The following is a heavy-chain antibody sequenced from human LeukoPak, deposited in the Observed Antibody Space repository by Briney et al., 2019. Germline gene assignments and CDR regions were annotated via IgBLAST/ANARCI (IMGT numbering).Heavy chain of an antibody. V-gene: IGHV3-23*01. CDR3: GKDQGEVKV. D-gene: IGHD3-16*01. CDR2: ISNSGGTT. J-gene: IGHJ4*02. CDR1: GFTFSSYA. Sequence: GESLRLSCAASGFTFSSYAMSWVRQAPGKGPEWVSSISNSGGTTYYADSVKGRFTISRDNSKNTLCLQMESLRVEDTALYFCGKDQGEVKVWGQGTLVTVSS.